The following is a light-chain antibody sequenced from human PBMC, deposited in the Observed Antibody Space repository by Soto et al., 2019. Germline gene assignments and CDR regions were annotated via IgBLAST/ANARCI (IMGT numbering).Light chain of an antibody. CDR2: DAS. CDR3: QQRSNWPPIT. V-gene: IGKV3-11*01. CDR1: QSVSSY. J-gene: IGKJ5*01. Sequence: EIVLTQSPATLSLSPGERPTICCRASQSVSSYLAWYQQKPGQAQRLLSYDASNRATGIPARFSGSGSGTDFTLTISSLEPEDFAVYYGQQRSNWPPITFGQGTRLEI.